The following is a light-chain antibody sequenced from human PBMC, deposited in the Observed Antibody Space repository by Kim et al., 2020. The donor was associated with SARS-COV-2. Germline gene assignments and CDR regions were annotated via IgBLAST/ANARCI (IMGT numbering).Light chain of an antibody. CDR1: SSDIGSYNR. V-gene: IGLV2-23*02. Sequence: ITISCARGSSDIGSYNRVSWYQHHPGQAPKVIIYEVTKRPSGISNRFSGSKSGNTASLTISGLLPEDEGDYYCCSSYATSSTFVFGGGTQLTVL. CDR3: CSSYATSSTFV. CDR2: EVT. J-gene: IGLJ2*01.